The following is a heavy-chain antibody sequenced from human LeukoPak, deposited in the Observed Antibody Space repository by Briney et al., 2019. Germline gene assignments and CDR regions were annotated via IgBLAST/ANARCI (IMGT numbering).Heavy chain of an antibody. V-gene: IGHV3-9*01. CDR3: ARGPMGWGSYVDY. CDR2: ISWNSGSI. J-gene: IGHJ4*02. Sequence: GGSLRLSCAASGFTFDDYAMHWVRQAPGKGLEWVSGISWNSGSIGYADSVKGRFTISRDNAKNSLYLQMNSLRAEDTAVYYCARGPMGWGSYVDYWGQGTLVTVSS. CDR1: GFTFDDYA. D-gene: IGHD7-27*01.